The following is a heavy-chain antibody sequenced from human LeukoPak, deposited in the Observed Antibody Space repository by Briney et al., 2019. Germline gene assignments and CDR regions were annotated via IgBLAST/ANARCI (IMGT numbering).Heavy chain of an antibody. J-gene: IGHJ4*02. D-gene: IGHD6-19*01. Sequence: PSETLSLTCTVSGGSISSYYWSWIRQPPGKGLEWIGYIYYSGSTNYNPSLKSRVTISVDTSKNQFSLKLSSVTAADTAVYYCARRTFEWLVDYWGQGTLVTVSS. CDR2: IYYSGST. V-gene: IGHV4-59*08. CDR3: ARRTFEWLVDY. CDR1: GGSISSYY.